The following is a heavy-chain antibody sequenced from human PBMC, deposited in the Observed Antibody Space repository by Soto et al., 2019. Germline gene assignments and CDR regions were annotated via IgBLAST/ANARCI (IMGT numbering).Heavy chain of an antibody. CDR1: GGSISSGGYS. CDR3: ARVVYYDSSGYQAFDP. CDR2: IYHSGST. V-gene: IGHV4-30-2*01. D-gene: IGHD3-22*01. Sequence: PSETLSLTCAVSGGSISSGGYSWSWIRQPPGKGLEWIGYIYHSGSTYYNPSLKSRVTISVDRSKNQFSLKLSSVTAADTAVYYCARVVYYDSSGYQAFDPWGQGTLVTVSS. J-gene: IGHJ5*02.